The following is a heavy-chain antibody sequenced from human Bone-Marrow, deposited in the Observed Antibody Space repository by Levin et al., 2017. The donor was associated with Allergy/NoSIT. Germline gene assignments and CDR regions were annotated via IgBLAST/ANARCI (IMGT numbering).Heavy chain of an antibody. CDR2: ISYDGSNK. V-gene: IGHV3-30*18. Sequence: PGGSLRLSCAASGFTFSSYGMHWVRQAPGKGLEWVAVISYDGSNKYYADSVKGRFTISRDNSKNTLYLQMNSLRAEDTAVYYCAKDLAGSIAVAGTFILDYWGQGTLVTVSS. CDR3: AKDLAGSIAVAGTFILDY. J-gene: IGHJ4*02. D-gene: IGHD6-19*01. CDR1: GFTFSSYG.